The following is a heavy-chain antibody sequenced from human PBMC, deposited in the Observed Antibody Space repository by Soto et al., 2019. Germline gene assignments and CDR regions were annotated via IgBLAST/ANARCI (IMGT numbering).Heavy chain of an antibody. V-gene: IGHV5-51*01. J-gene: IGHJ3*02. CDR1: GYSFTSYW. CDR2: IYPGDSNT. Sequence: PGESLKISCKGSGYSFTSYWIGWVRQMPGKGLEWMGIIYPGDSNTRYSPSLQGQVTISVDKSISTAYLQWSSLKASDTAMYYCARPASDFYRPFDIWGQGTMVTVSS. CDR3: ARPASDFYRPFDI. D-gene: IGHD3-3*01.